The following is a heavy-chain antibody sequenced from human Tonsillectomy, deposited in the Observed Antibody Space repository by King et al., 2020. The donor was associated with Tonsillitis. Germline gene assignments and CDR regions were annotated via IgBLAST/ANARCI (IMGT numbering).Heavy chain of an antibody. CDR3: VKSIDSSSWGVPQTAFDY. CDR2: ISWNSGII. J-gene: IGHJ4*02. D-gene: IGHD6-6*01. Sequence: VQLVESGGGLVQPGRSLRLSCAASGFTFDDYAMHWVRQGPGKGLEWVSSISWNSGIIDHADSVKGRFTISRDNAKNYLYLQMNNLRAEDTALYYCVKSIDSSSWGVPQTAFDYWGQGTQVFVSS. V-gene: IGHV3-9*01. CDR1: GFTFDDYA.